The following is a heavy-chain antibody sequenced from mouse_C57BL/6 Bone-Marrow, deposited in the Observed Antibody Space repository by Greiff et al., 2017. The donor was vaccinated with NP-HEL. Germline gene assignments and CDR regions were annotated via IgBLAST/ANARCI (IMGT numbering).Heavy chain of an antibody. CDR2: ISSGGSYT. V-gene: IGHV5-6*01. D-gene: IGHD1-1*01. CDR3: ARHYYGSSWYYYARDY. Sequence: EVHLVESGGDLVKPGGSLKLSCAASGFTFSSYGMSWVRQTPDKRLEWVATISSGGSYTYYPDSVKGRFTISRDNAKNTLYLQMSSLKSEDTAMYYCARHYYGSSWYYYARDYWGQGTSVTVSS. CDR1: GFTFSSYG. J-gene: IGHJ4*01.